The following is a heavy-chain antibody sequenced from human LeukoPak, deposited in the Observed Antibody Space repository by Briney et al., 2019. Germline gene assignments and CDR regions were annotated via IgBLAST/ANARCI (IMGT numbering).Heavy chain of an antibody. D-gene: IGHD3-10*01. CDR2: IRYDGSNK. CDR1: GFTFSSYG. Sequence: GGSLRLSCAASGFTFSSYGMHWVRQAPGKGLEWVAFIRYDGSNKYYADSVKGRFTISRDNSKNTLYLQMNSLRAEDTAVYYCAKTLLWFGELFFGDAFDIWGQGTMVTVSS. J-gene: IGHJ3*02. CDR3: AKTLLWFGELFFGDAFDI. V-gene: IGHV3-30*02.